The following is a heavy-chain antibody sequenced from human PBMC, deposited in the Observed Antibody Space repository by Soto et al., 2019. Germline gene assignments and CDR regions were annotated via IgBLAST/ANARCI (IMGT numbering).Heavy chain of an antibody. V-gene: IGHV6-1*01. CDR3: ARLIGNSWLDS. CDR1: GYSVSTNSAT. D-gene: IGHD2-8*01. Sequence: SHTLSLPCAISGYSVSTNSATLDLIKKSPSRGLEWLGRTYYRSKWYNDYAVSVKGRITINPDTSNNQLSLQLNSVTPDDTAVYYCARLIGNSWLDSWGQGTLVTVS. CDR2: TYYRSKWYN. J-gene: IGHJ5*01.